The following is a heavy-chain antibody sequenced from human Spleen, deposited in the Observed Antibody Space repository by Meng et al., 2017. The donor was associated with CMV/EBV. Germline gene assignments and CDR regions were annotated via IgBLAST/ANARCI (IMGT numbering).Heavy chain of an antibody. CDR1: GGSMRGGRYY. D-gene: IGHD3-3*01. CDR3: ARVETRVTIFGVES. V-gene: IGHV4-31*02. Sequence: SGGSMRGGRYYWSWIRQDPGKGLEWIGYIYYSGTTYYSPSLKSRVTISVDTSKNQFSLKLRSVTAADTAVYYCARVETRVTIFGVESWGQGTLVTVSS. J-gene: IGHJ4*02. CDR2: IYYSGTT.